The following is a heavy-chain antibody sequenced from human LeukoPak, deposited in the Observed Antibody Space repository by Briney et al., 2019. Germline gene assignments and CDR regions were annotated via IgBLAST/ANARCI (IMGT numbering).Heavy chain of an antibody. CDR1: GFTFASYW. CDR3: ARDRAANQDWVEFDP. Sequence: GGSLRLSCAASGFTFASYWMGWVRQAPGKGLEWVGLIRDSGEAFYADFARGRFAISRDESENTLYLQMNSLRVEDTAVYFCARDRAANQDWVEFDPWGQGTPVIVSS. D-gene: IGHD3/OR15-3a*01. V-gene: IGHV3-66*03. CDR2: IRDSGEA. J-gene: IGHJ5*02.